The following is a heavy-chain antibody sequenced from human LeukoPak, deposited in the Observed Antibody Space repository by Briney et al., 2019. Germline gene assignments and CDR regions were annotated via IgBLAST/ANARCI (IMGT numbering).Heavy chain of an antibody. Sequence: SVKVSCKASGGTFSSYAISWVRQAPGQGLEWMGGIIPIFGTANYAQKFQGRVTITADKSTSTAYMELSSLRSEDTAVYYCAEGDWAATFDYWGQGTLVAVSS. V-gene: IGHV1-69*06. CDR1: GGTFSSYA. J-gene: IGHJ4*02. CDR2: IIPIFGTA. CDR3: AEGDWAATFDY. D-gene: IGHD6-25*01.